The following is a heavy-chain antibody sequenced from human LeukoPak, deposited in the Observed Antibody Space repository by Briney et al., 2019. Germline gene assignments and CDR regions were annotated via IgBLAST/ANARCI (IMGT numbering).Heavy chain of an antibody. V-gene: IGHV3-48*03. Sequence: GGSLRLSCAASGFSFSSYEMNWVRQAPGKGLEWVSYISTGGSPIFYADSVKGRFTISRDNAKNSLYLQMNSLRAEDTAVYYCASGAVAARWGQGTLVTVSS. CDR2: ISTGGSPI. CDR3: ASGAVAAR. D-gene: IGHD6-19*01. J-gene: IGHJ4*02. CDR1: GFSFSSYE.